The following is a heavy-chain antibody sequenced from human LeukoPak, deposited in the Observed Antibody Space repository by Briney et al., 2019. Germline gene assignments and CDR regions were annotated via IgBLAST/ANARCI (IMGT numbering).Heavy chain of an antibody. D-gene: IGHD1-1*01. CDR1: GYTFTRYY. Sequence: ASVKVSCKASGYTFTRYYMHWVRQAPGQGLEWMGIISPSGASTSYAQKFQGRVTMSRDTSTSTVYMELSSLRSEDTAVYYCTRGGYGGPRVAFDYWGQGTLVTVSS. V-gene: IGHV1-46*01. CDR2: ISPSGAST. J-gene: IGHJ4*02. CDR3: TRGGYGGPRVAFDY.